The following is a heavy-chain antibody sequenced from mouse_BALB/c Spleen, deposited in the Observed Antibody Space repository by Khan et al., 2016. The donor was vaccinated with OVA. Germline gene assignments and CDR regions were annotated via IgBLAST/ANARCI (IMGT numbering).Heavy chain of an antibody. Sequence: EVELVESGGGLVQPGGSRKLSCAASGFTFSSFGMHWVRQAPEKGLEWVAYISSGSTTIYYADTVKGRFTIPRDNPKNTLFLQMTSLRSEDTAIYYCTRREGRYAMDYWGQGTSVTVSS. J-gene: IGHJ4*01. CDR1: GFTFSSFG. D-gene: IGHD3-3*01. V-gene: IGHV5-17*02. CDR2: ISSGSTTI. CDR3: TRREGRYAMDY.